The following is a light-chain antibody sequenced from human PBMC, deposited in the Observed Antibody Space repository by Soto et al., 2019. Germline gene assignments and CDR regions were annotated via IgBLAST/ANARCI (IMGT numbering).Light chain of an antibody. V-gene: IGKV1-5*01. J-gene: IGKJ1*01. CDR2: AAS. CDR3: QHYSSF. CDR1: QSISTL. Sequence: DFQITQSPSTLSASVGDRVTFTCRASQSISTLLAWYQQKPGKAPKLLIYAASTLESGVPSRFSGSGSGTEFTLTITSLQPDDFATYYCQHYSSFFGQGTKVDI.